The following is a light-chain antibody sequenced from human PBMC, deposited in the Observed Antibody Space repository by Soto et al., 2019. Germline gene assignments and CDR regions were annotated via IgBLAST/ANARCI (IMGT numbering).Light chain of an antibody. V-gene: IGKV3-11*01. CDR1: QSVSSY. CDR2: DTS. J-gene: IGKJ5*01. CDR3: QQRSNWLS. Sequence: EIVLTQSPATLSLSPGERATLSCRASQSVSSYLAWYQQKPGQAPRLLIYDTSNRAIGIPARFSGSGSGTDFTLTISSLEPEDFAVYYCQQRSNWLSFGQGTRLEIK.